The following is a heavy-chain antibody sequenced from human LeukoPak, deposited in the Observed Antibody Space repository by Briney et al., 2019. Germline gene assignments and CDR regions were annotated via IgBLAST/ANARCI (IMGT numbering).Heavy chain of an antibody. CDR3: AREEGADYDFWSGYSQGNAFDI. Sequence: GGSLRLSCAASGFTFSTYEMNWVRQAPGKGLEWVSYITDSGRTIYYADSVKGRFTISRDNAKNSLFLQMNSLRAEDTAVYYCAREEGADYDFWSGYSQGNAFDIWGQGTMVTVSS. CDR1: GFTFSTYE. V-gene: IGHV3-48*03. J-gene: IGHJ3*02. CDR2: ITDSGRTI. D-gene: IGHD3-3*01.